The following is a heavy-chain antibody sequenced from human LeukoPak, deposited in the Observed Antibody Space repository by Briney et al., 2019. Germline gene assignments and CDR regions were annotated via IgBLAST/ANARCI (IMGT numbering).Heavy chain of an antibody. J-gene: IGHJ4*02. CDR3: ARDLRYYDILTGYPH. V-gene: IGHV1-2*02. Sequence: ASVTVSCKASGYTFTGYYMHWVRQAPGQGLEWMGWINPNSGGTNYAQKFQGRATMTRDTSISTAYMELSRLRSDDTAVYYCARDLRYYDILTGYPHWGQGTLVTVSS. CDR1: GYTFTGYY. CDR2: INPNSGGT. D-gene: IGHD3-9*01.